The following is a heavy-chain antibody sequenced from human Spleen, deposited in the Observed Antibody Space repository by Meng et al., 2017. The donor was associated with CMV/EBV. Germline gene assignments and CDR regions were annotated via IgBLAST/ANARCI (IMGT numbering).Heavy chain of an antibody. J-gene: IGHJ3*02. CDR1: GFTFSSYA. Sequence: GGSLRLSCAASGFTFSSYAMHWVRQAPGKGLEWVAVISYDGSNKYYADSVKGRFTISRDNSKNTLYLQMNSLRAEDSAVYFCAREGYTLGRFGAFDIWGQGTMVTVSS. CDR3: AREGYTLGRFGAFDI. V-gene: IGHV3-30*04. CDR2: ISYDGSNK. D-gene: IGHD2-2*02.